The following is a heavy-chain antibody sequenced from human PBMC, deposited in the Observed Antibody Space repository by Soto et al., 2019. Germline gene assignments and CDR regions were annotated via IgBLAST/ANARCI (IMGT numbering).Heavy chain of an antibody. Sequence: SETLSLTCAVSGYSISSGYYWGWIRQPPGKGLEWIGSIYHSGSTYYNPSLKSRVTISVDTSKNQFSLKLSSVTAADTAVYYCAFLYYDFWSGYYTDPPHLFDYWGQGTLVTVSS. V-gene: IGHV4-38-2*01. CDR1: GYSISSGYY. CDR3: AFLYYDFWSGYYTDPPHLFDY. CDR2: IYHSGST. J-gene: IGHJ4*02. D-gene: IGHD3-3*01.